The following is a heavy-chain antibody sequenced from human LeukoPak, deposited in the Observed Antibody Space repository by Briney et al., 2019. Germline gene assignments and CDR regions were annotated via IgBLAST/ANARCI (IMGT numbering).Heavy chain of an antibody. D-gene: IGHD3-22*01. Sequence: ASVNVSCKASGYTFTSYGISWVRQAPGQGLEGMGWISAYNGNTNYAQKLQGRVTMTTDTSTSTAYMELRSLRSDDTAVYYCARDGGSGYSRSPSFDYWGQGTLVTVSS. J-gene: IGHJ4*02. CDR1: GYTFTSYG. CDR2: ISAYNGNT. CDR3: ARDGGSGYSRSPSFDY. V-gene: IGHV1-18*01.